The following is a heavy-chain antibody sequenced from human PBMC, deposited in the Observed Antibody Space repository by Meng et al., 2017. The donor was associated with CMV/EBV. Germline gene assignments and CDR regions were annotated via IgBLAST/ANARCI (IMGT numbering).Heavy chain of an antibody. CDR2: IRYDGSNK. D-gene: IGHD3-22*01. Sequence: GESLKISCAASGFTFSSYGMHWVRQAPGKGLEWVAFIRYDGSNKYYADSVKGRFTISRDNSKNTLYLQMNSLRAEDTAVYYCAKDRGYYDSSGYNPMGDYYGMDAWGQGTTVTVSS. J-gene: IGHJ6*02. V-gene: IGHV3-30*02. CDR3: AKDRGYYDSSGYNPMGDYYGMDA. CDR1: GFTFSSYG.